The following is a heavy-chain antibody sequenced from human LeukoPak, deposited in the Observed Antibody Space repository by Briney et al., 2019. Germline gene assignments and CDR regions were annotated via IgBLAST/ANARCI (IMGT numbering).Heavy chain of an antibody. CDR2: ISCNSTSV. CDR3: AKDYGYSSSWYDY. J-gene: IGHJ4*02. D-gene: IGHD6-13*01. Sequence: PGGSLRLSCEASGFTFGDYGMRWVRQAPGKGLEWVSTISCNSTSVCYVDSVKGRFTIARDNAKKTLYLQMNSLRPEDTALYYCAKDYGYSSSWYDYWGQGTLVTVSS. V-gene: IGHV3-9*01. CDR1: GFTFGDYG.